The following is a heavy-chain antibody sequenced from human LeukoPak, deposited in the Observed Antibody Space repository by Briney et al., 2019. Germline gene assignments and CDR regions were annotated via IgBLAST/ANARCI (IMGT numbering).Heavy chain of an antibody. CDR3: ARIYSSSDWFDP. V-gene: IGHV4-59*01. CDR1: GGSISSYY. Sequence: SETLSLTCTVSGGSISSYYWSWIRQPPGKGLEWIGYIYYSGSTNYNPSLKSRVTISVDTSKNLFSLKLSSVTAADTAVYYCARIYSSSDWFDPWGQGTLVTVSS. D-gene: IGHD6-6*01. J-gene: IGHJ5*02. CDR2: IYYSGST.